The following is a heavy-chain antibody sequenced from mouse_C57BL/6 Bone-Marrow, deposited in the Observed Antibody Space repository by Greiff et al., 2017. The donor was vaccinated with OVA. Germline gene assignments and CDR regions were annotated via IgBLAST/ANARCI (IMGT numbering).Heavy chain of an antibody. Sequence: VKLQQSGPELVKPGASVKISCKASGYAFSSSWMNWVKQRPGKGLEWIGRIYPGDGDTNYNGKFKGKATLTADKSSSTAYMQLSSLASEDSAVYFCAILYDGYYGGFAYWGQGTLVTVSA. D-gene: IGHD2-3*01. CDR1: GYAFSSSW. CDR3: AILYDGYYGGFAY. CDR2: IYPGDGDT. V-gene: IGHV1-82*01. J-gene: IGHJ3*01.